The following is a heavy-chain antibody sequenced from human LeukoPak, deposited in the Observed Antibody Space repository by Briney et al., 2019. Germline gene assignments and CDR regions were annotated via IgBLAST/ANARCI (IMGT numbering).Heavy chain of an antibody. CDR1: GFTFSDYY. CDR2: ISSSGSTI. Sequence: GPLRLSCAASGFTFSDYYMSWIRQAPGKGLEWVSYISSSGSTIYYADSVKGRFTISRDNAKNSLYLQMNSLRAEDTAVYYCATPVDTAMVTPFDYWGQGTLVTVSS. D-gene: IGHD5-18*01. CDR3: ATPVDTAMVTPFDY. V-gene: IGHV3-11*04. J-gene: IGHJ4*02.